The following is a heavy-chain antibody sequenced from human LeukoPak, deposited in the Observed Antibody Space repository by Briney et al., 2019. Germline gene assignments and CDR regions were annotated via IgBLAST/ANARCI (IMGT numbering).Heavy chain of an antibody. CDR1: GFTFSSYW. V-gene: IGHV3-74*01. Sequence: GGSLRLSCAASGFTFSSYWMHWVRHAPGKGLVWVSRINSDGSSTSYADSVKGRFTISRDNAKNTLYLQMNSLRAEDTAVYYCARRPCGGDCYAPSDYFDYWGQGTLVTVSS. D-gene: IGHD2-21*02. CDR2: INSDGSST. CDR3: ARRPCGGDCYAPSDYFDY. J-gene: IGHJ4*02.